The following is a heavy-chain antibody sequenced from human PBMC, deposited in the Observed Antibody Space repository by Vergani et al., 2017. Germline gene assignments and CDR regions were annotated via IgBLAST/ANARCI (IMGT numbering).Heavy chain of an antibody. J-gene: IGHJ4*02. CDR3: ARLYGRDSSGSKYFDY. D-gene: IGHD3-22*01. V-gene: IGHV5-51*01. Sequence: EVQLVQSGAEVKKPGKSLKISCQISGYSFTNYWIGWVRQMPGKGLEWMGIIHPADSDTRYSPSFQGQVTISVDTSISTAYLQRSSLRASDSAMYYCARLYGRDSSGSKYFDYWGQGTLVTVSS. CDR2: IHPADSDT. CDR1: GYSFTNYW.